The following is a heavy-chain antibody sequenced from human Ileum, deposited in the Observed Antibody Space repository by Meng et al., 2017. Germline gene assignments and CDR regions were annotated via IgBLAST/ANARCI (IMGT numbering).Heavy chain of an antibody. V-gene: IGHV1-2*06. J-gene: IGHJ4*02. CDR2: IIPKNGVT. CDR1: CYTFIDYY. CDR3: ARDGQKWNNDY. D-gene: IGHD1/OR15-1a*01. Sequence: ASAMVFCKASCYTFIDYYVHWVRQAPGQGLEWMGRIIPKNGVTIYAQKFEDRVTITRDASIGTAIMELRSLTSDDTAVYYCARDGQKWNNDYWGQGTLVTVSS.